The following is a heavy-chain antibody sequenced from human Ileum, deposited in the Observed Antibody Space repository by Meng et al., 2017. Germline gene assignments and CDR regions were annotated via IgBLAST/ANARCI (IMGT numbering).Heavy chain of an antibody. CDR1: GFTFSPYT. J-gene: IGHJ4*02. Sequence: QVVESGGVLVKSGGSLGLSIAASGFTFSPYTMDRVRQAPGKGLEWVSSIIGSGNNIYYEDSVKGRFTISRDNAKSSLYLQMNSLRDEDTAVYYCARERAGYYYDYWGQGTLVTVSS. V-gene: IGHV3-21*01. CDR3: ARERAGYYYDY. CDR2: IIGSGNNI. D-gene: IGHD3-9*01.